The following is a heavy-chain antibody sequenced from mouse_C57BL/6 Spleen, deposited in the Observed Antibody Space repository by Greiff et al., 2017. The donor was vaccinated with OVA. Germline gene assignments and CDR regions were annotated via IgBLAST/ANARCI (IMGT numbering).Heavy chain of an antibody. CDR3: TTGSSGQYYFDY. CDR1: GYTFTDYE. D-gene: IGHD3-2*02. J-gene: IGHJ2*01. CDR2: IDPETGGT. Sequence: VQLVESGAELVRPGASVTLSCKASGYTFTDYEMHWVKQTPVHGLEWIGAIDPETGGTAYNQKFKGKAILTADKSSSTAYMELRSLTSEDSAVYYCTTGSSGQYYFDYWGQGTTLTVSS. V-gene: IGHV1-15*01.